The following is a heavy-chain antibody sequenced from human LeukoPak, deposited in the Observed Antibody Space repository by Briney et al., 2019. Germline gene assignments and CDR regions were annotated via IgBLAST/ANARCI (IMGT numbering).Heavy chain of an antibody. V-gene: IGHV3-23*01. J-gene: IGHJ6*03. CDR3: SKVRSTVTYYYYYMDV. Sequence: PGGTLRLSCAASGFTFSSYGMSWVRQAPGKGLEWVSAISGSGDYTYYADSVRGRFTISRDNSKNMLYLQMNSLRAEDTAVYYCSKVRSTVTYYYYYMDVWGKGTTVTVSS. CDR1: GFTFSSYG. CDR2: ISGSGDYT. D-gene: IGHD4-17*01.